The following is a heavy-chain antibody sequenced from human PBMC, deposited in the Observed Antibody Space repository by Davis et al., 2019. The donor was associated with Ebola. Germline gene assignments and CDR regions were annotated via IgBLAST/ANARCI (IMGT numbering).Heavy chain of an antibody. CDR2: IIPIFGTA. CDR3: ARGGATGTTWGYYYYGMDV. V-gene: IGHV1-69*13. CDR1: GGTFSSYA. D-gene: IGHD1-1*01. J-gene: IGHJ6*02. Sequence: SVKVSCKASGGTFSSYAISWVRQAPGQGLEWMGGIIPIFGTANYAQKFQGRVTITADESTSTAYMELSSLRSEDTAVYYCARGGATGTTWGYYYYGMDVWGQGTTVTDSS.